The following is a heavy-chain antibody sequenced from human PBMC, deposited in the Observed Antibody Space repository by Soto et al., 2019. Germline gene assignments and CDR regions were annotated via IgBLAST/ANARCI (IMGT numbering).Heavy chain of an antibody. Sequence: SETLSLTCTVSGGSISSGDYYWSWIRQPPGKGLEWIGYIYYSGSTYYNPSLKSRVTISVDTSKNQFSLKLSSVTAADTAVYYCARSQYQLWFGKNWFDPWGQGTLVTVSS. D-gene: IGHD3-10*01. J-gene: IGHJ5*02. CDR2: IYYSGST. V-gene: IGHV4-30-4*01. CDR3: ARSQYQLWFGKNWFDP. CDR1: GGSISSGDYY.